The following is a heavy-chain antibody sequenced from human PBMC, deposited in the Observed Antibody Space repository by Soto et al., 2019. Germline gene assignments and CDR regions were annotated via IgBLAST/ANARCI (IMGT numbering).Heavy chain of an antibody. CDR1: GGSFSGYY. D-gene: IGHD3-10*01. CDR3: ARGRSGRVRGVYSYYGMDV. Sequence: KPSETLSLTCAVYGGSFSGYYWSWIRQPPGKGLEWIGEINHSGSTNYNPSLKSRVTISVDTSKNQFSLKLSSVTAADTAVYYCARGRSGRVRGVYSYYGMDVWGQGTTVTVSS. V-gene: IGHV4-34*01. CDR2: INHSGST. J-gene: IGHJ6*02.